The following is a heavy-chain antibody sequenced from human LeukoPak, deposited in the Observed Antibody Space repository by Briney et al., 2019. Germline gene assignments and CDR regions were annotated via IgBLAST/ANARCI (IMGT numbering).Heavy chain of an antibody. CDR3: ARGKYGDYGYYYYYMDV. V-gene: IGHV4-59*01. J-gene: IGHJ6*03. Sequence: SETLSLTCTVSGGSISSYYWSWIRQSPGKGLEWIGYIYYSGTTNYNPSLKSRVTISVDTSKNEFSLKLSSVTAADTAVYYCARGKYGDYGYYYYYMDVWGKGTTVTVSS. CDR2: IYYSGTT. D-gene: IGHD4-17*01. CDR1: GGSISSYY.